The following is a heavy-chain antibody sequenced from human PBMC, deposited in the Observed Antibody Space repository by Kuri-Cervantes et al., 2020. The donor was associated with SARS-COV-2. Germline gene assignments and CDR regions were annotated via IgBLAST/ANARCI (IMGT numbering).Heavy chain of an antibody. D-gene: IGHD3-22*01. CDR2: MNPNSGNT. Sequence: ASVKVSCKASGYTFTSYYMHWVRQAPGQGLEWMGWMNPNSGNTGYAQKFQGRVTMTRNTSISTAYMELSSLRSEDTAVYYCATESGYYYIWGQGTLVTVSS. CDR1: GYTFTSYY. J-gene: IGHJ4*02. CDR3: ATESGYYYI. V-gene: IGHV1-8*02.